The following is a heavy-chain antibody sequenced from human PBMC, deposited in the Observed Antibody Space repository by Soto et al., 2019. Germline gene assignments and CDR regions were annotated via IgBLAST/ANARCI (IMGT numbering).Heavy chain of an antibody. J-gene: IGHJ6*02. D-gene: IGHD6-6*01. CDR2: ISGSGGST. CDR3: AKDRGSSSVLYYYYYGMDV. CDR1: GFTFSSYA. Sequence: GGSLRLSCAASGFTFSSYAMSWVRQAPGKGLEWVSAISGSGGSTYYADSVKGRFTISRDNSKNTLYLQMNSLRAEDTAVYYCAKDRGSSSVLYYYYYGMDVWGQGTTVTVSS. V-gene: IGHV3-23*01.